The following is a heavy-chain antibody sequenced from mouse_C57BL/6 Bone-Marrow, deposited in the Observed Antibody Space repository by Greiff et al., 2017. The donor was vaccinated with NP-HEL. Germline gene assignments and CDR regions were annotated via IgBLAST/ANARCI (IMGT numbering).Heavy chain of an antibody. J-gene: IGHJ1*03. Sequence: VKLMESGAELARPGASVKLSCKASGYTFTSYGISWVKQRTGQGLEWIGEIYPRSGNTYYNEKFKGKATLTADKSSSTAYMELRSLTSEDSAVYFCARSGAYASDVWGTGTTVTVSS. CDR3: ARSGAYASDV. V-gene: IGHV1-81*01. D-gene: IGHD6-5*01. CDR1: GYTFTSYG. CDR2: IYPRSGNT.